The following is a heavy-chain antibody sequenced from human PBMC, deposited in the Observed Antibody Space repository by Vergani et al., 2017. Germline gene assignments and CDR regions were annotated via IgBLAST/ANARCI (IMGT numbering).Heavy chain of an antibody. D-gene: IGHD3-3*01. CDR1: GYTFTGYY. CDR2: INPNSGGT. V-gene: IGHV1-2*02. J-gene: IGHJ4*02. Sequence: QVQLVQSGAEVKKPGASVKVSCKASGYTFTGYYMHWVRQAPGQGLEWMGWINPNSGGTNYAQKFQGRVTMTWDTSISTAYLNFNRVTSADTAMYFCARDFRVDGTAEFEYWGQGTLVIASS. CDR3: ARDFRVDGTAEFEY.